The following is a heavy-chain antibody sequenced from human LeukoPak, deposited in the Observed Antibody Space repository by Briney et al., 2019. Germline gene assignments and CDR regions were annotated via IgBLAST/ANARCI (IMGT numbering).Heavy chain of an antibody. CDR1: GYTFTSYG. J-gene: IGHJ5*02. CDR2: ISAYNGNT. CDR3: ARGMYRVRGVITWFDP. Sequence: ASVKVSCKASGYTFTSYGISWVRQAPGQGLEWMGWISAYNGNTNYAQKLQGRVTMTTDTSTSTAYMELRSLRSDDTAAYYCARGMYRVRGVITWFDPWGQGTLVTVSS. D-gene: IGHD3-10*01. V-gene: IGHV1-18*01.